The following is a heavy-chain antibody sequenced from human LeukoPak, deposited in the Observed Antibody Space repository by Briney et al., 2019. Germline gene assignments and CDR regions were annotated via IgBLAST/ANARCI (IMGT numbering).Heavy chain of an antibody. J-gene: IGHJ4*02. CDR3: ARSEYSSSPIDY. V-gene: IGHV3-48*03. CDR2: ISSSGSTI. D-gene: IGHD6-6*01. Sequence: GGSLRLSCAASGFTFSSYEMNWVRQAPGKGLEWVSYISSSGSTIYYADSVKGRFTISRDNAKNTLYLQMNSLRAEDTAVYYCARSEYSSSPIDYWGQGTLVTVSS. CDR1: GFTFSSYE.